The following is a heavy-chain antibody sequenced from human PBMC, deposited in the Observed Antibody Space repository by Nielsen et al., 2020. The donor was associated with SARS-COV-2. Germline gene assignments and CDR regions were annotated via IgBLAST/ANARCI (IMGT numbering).Heavy chain of an antibody. CDR3: AKAGGKNAGGIIDY. V-gene: IGHV3-30*18. J-gene: IGHJ4*02. D-gene: IGHD3-16*01. CDR1: GFTFSNYG. CDR2: MSYAGSDK. Sequence: GESLKISCAASGFTFSNYGMHWVRQAPGKGLDWVAVMSYAGSDKYYGDSVKGRFTISRDNSKNTLFLHMSRLRADDTALYYCAKAGGKNAGGIIDYWGPGTLVTVSS.